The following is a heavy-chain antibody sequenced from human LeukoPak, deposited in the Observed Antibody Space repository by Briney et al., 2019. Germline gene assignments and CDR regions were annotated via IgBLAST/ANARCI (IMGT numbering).Heavy chain of an antibody. Sequence: SETLSLTCTVSGGSISSSSDYWGWIRQPPGKGLEWIGSIYYSGSTYYNPSLKSRVTISVDTSKNQFSLKLSSVTAADTAVYYCARDVWWTTTDGTDYWGQGTLVTVSS. CDR2: IYYSGST. D-gene: IGHD3-16*01. V-gene: IGHV4-39*07. CDR1: GGSISSSSDY. CDR3: ARDVWWTTTDGTDY. J-gene: IGHJ4*02.